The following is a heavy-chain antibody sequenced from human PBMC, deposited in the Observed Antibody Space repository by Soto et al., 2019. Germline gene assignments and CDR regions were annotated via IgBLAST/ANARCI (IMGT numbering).Heavy chain of an antibody. CDR2: ISEDGSKK. V-gene: IGHV3-30*18. D-gene: IGHD4-17*01. CDR3: AKSAHPATVTLYYFDY. Sequence: GGSLRLSCAASGFNFNNYAMHWVRQAPGKGLEWVTLISEDGSKKFFADSVKGRFTVSRDNSKNTVFLQMNSLKSEDTAVYYCAKSAHPATVTLYYFDYWGQGTLVTVSS. CDR1: GFNFNNYA. J-gene: IGHJ4*02.